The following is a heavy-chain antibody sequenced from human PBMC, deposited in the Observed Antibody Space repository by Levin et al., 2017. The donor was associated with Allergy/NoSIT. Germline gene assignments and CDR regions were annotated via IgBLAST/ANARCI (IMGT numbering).Heavy chain of an antibody. D-gene: IGHD3-10*01. V-gene: IGHV3-9*01. CDR1: GFTFYDYA. Sequence: SLRLSCAASGFTFYDYAMHWVRQAPGKGLEWVSGISWNSGSIGYADSVKGRFTISRDNAKNSLYLQMNSLRTEDTALYYCARDNIGLPDAFDIWGQGTMVIVSS. CDR3: ARDNIGLPDAFDI. J-gene: IGHJ3*02. CDR2: ISWNSGSI.